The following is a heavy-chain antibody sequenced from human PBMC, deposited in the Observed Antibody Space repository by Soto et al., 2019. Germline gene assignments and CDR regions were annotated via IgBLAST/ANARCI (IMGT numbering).Heavy chain of an antibody. CDR2: VSNDGSNK. CDR1: GFTFSSYV. D-gene: IGHD6-19*01. Sequence: QVQLVESGGGVVQPGRSLRLSCAASGFTFSSYVMHWVRQAPGKGLEWVAVVSNDGSNKDYADPVKGRFTISRDNSKNTLYLQMNSLRAEDTAVYYCAKVLLTYTSGWYHPHFDYWGQGTLVTVSS. J-gene: IGHJ4*02. V-gene: IGHV3-30*18. CDR3: AKVLLTYTSGWYHPHFDY.